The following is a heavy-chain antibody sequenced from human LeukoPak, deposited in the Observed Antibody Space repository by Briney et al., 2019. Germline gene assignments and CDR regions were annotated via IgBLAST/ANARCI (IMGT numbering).Heavy chain of an antibody. Sequence: SETLSLTCTVSGGSISSSSYYWGWIRQPPGKGLEWIGSIYYSGSTNYNPPLKSRVTISVDTSKNQFSLKLSSVTAADTAVYYCARDRLLWFGVGLSNYYYYMDVWGKGTTVTVSS. V-gene: IGHV4-39*07. CDR2: IYYSGST. D-gene: IGHD3-10*01. CDR1: GGSISSSSYY. J-gene: IGHJ6*03. CDR3: ARDRLLWFGVGLSNYYYYMDV.